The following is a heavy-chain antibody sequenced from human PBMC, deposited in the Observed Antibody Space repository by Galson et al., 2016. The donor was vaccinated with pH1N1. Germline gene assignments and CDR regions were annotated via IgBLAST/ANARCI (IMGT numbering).Heavy chain of an antibody. V-gene: IGHV1-69*13. J-gene: IGHJ4*02. CDR2: IIGMFGTT. D-gene: IGHD5-18*01. CDR3: ARSRGYSYGSYYFDN. CDR1: GGTFSSYA. Sequence: SVKVSCKASGGTFSSYAVSWVRQAPGQGLEWVGGIIGMFGTTTYAQKLQGRVTITAEELTSSSYMELTSLTSEDTALYYCARSRGYSYGSYYFDNWGQGTLATVSS.